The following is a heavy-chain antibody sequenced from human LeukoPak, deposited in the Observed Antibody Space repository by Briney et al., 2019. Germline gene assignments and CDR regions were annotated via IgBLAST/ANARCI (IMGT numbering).Heavy chain of an antibody. V-gene: IGHV4-39*07. D-gene: IGHD6-6*01. CDR2: IYFSGSA. J-gene: IGHJ4*02. Sequence: SETLSFTCTVSGGSVSSSTYYWVWIRQPPGKGLEWIANIYFSGSAYYSPSLKSRVTISVDTSKNLFSLNLRSVTAADTAVYYCAAIGDIVLVPAIPDYWGQGTLVTVSS. CDR3: AAIGDIVLVPAIPDY. CDR1: GGSVSSSTYY.